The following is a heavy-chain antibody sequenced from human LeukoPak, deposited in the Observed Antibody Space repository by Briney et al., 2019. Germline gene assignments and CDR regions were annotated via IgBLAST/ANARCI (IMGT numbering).Heavy chain of an antibody. D-gene: IGHD3-3*02. CDR1: GFTFSSYS. J-gene: IGHJ4*02. CDR2: ISSSSSTI. CDR3: ARESSFLEWLSNDY. Sequence: GGSLRLSCAASGFTFSSYSMNWVRQAPGKGLEWVSYISSSSSTIYYADSVKGRFTISRDNAKYSLYLQMNSLRAEDTAVYYCARESSFLEWLSNDYWGQGTLVTVSS. V-gene: IGHV3-48*01.